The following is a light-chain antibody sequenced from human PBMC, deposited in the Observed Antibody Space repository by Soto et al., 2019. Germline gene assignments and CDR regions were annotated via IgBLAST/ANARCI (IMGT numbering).Light chain of an antibody. CDR2: GAS. CDR3: QQYGSSPPIT. CDR1: QSISSSY. V-gene: IGKV3-20*01. J-gene: IGKJ5*01. Sequence: EIVLTQSPGTLSLSPGERATLSCRASQSISSSYLAWYLQKPGQAPRLLIYGASSRASGTPDRFSGSGSGTDFTLTISRLEPEDFVVYYCQQYGSSPPITFGQGTRLEMK.